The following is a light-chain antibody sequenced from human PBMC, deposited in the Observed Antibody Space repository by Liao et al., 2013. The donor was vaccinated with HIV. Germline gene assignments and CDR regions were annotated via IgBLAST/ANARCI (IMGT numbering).Light chain of an antibody. CDR1: NIGSKN. V-gene: IGLV3-9*01. CDR2: RDS. Sequence: SYELTQPPSVSVAPGKTARITCGGNNIGSKNVHWYQQKPGQAPVLVIYRDSNRPSGIPERFSGSNSGNTATLTISRAQAGDEADYYCQVWDSSTAVFGGGTKLTVL. J-gene: IGLJ3*02. CDR3: QVWDSSTAV.